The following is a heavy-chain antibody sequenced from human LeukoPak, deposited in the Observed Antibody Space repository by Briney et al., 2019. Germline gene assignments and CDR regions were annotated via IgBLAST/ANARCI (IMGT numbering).Heavy chain of an antibody. CDR3: ARDAYDSSGYRDYYGMDV. CDR1: GFTFSSYG. D-gene: IGHD3-22*01. CDR2: IWYDGSNK. Sequence: GRSLRLSCAASGFTFSSYGMHWVRQAPGKGLEWVAAIWYDGSNKYYADSVKGRFTISRDNSKNTLYLQMNSLRAEDTAVYYCARDAYDSSGYRDYYGMDVWGQGTTVTVSS. V-gene: IGHV3-33*01. J-gene: IGHJ6*02.